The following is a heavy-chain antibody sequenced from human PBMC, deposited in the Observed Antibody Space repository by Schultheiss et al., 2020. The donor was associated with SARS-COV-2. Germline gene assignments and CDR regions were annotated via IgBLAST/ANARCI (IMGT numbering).Heavy chain of an antibody. CDR3: ARTYDFFSRYGMDV. D-gene: IGHD3-3*01. CDR1: GFTFSSYS. CDR2: ISSSSSTI. J-gene: IGHJ6*02. Sequence: GGSLRLSCAASGFTFSSYSMNWVRQAPGKGLEWVSYISSSSSTIYYADSVKGRFTISRDNAKNSLYLQMNSLRAEDTAVYYCARTYDFFSRYGMDVWGQGTTVTVSS. V-gene: IGHV3-48*04.